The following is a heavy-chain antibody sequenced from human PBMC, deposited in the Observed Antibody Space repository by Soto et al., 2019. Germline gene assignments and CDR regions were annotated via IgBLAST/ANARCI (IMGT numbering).Heavy chain of an antibody. J-gene: IGHJ3*02. CDR1: GFTFSSYN. CDR3: ARVLSGSYYIDAFDI. CDR2: ISSSSSPI. Sequence: EVQLVESGGGLVQPGGSLRLSCAASGFTFSSYNMNWVRQAPGKGLEWVSYISSSSSPIYYADSMKGRFTISRDNAKNSLYVQLNSLRDEDTAVYYCARVLSGSYYIDAFDIWGQGTMVTVSS. V-gene: IGHV3-48*02. D-gene: IGHD3-10*01.